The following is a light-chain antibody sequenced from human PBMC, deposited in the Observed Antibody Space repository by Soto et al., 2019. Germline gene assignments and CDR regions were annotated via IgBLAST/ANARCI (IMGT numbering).Light chain of an antibody. J-gene: IGLJ2*01. Sequence: QSVLTQPPSVSAAPGQRVTISCTGSSSNIGAGFDVHWYQQFPGTAPQLLIFGNNNRPSLVPDRFSGSKSVTSASLAIAGLQTEDEADYYCQSYDIKLRGVVFGGGTKLTVL. CDR2: GNN. V-gene: IGLV1-40*01. CDR1: SSNIGAGFD. CDR3: QSYDIKLRGVV.